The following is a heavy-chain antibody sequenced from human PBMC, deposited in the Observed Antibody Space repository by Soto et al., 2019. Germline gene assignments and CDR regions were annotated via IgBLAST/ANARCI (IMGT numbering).Heavy chain of an antibody. V-gene: IGHV1-2*02. J-gene: IGHJ6*02. D-gene: IGHD3-3*02. CDR3: ARHLWSGYPPDYYGMDV. Sequence: ASVKVSCKASGYTFTGYYIHWVRLAPGQGLEWMGWINPNSGDTNYAQKFQGNVTMTRDTSISTAYMELTRLRSDDTAVYYCARHLWSGYPPDYYGMDVWGQGTTVTVSS. CDR2: INPNSGDT. CDR1: GYTFTGYY.